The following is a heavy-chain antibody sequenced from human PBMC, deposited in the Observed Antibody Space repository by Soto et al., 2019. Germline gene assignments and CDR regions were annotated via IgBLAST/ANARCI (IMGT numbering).Heavy chain of an antibody. Sequence: SETLSLTCTVSGGSGSTYSWTWIRQPPGKGLEWIGEIYHSGSTNYNPSLKSRVTISVDTSKNQFSLKLSSVTAADTAVYYCARGGRGYSSHWGQGTLVTVSS. D-gene: IGHD5-18*01. CDR3: ARGGRGYSSH. V-gene: IGHV4-34*01. CDR1: GGSGSTYS. J-gene: IGHJ4*02. CDR2: IYHSGST.